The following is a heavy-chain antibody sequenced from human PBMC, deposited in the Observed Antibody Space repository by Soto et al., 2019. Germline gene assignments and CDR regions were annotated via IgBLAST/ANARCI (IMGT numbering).Heavy chain of an antibody. CDR2: FDPEDGET. V-gene: IGHV1-24*01. D-gene: IGHD3-10*01. CDR3: ATVYYYCSGSSRNWFDP. J-gene: IGHJ5*02. Sequence: ASVKVSCKVSGYTLTELSMHWVRQAPGKGLEWMGGFDPEDGETIYAQKFQGRVTMTEDTSTDTAYMELSSLRSEDTAVYYCATVYYYCSGSSRNWFDPWGQGTLVTSP. CDR1: GYTLTELS.